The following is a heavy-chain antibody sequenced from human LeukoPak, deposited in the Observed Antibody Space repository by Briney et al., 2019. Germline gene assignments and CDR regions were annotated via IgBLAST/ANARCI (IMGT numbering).Heavy chain of an antibody. CDR2: ISNAGIV. V-gene: IGHV3-48*01. J-gene: IGHJ3*02. CDR1: GFTVSESG. CDR3: AGRGFDI. Sequence: GGSLRLSYVASGFTVSESGMNWVRQSPGKGLEWVAVISNAGIVYYADSVKGRFIISRDNAKNSLYLQMNSLRAEDAAVYYCAGRGFDIWGQGTTVTVSS.